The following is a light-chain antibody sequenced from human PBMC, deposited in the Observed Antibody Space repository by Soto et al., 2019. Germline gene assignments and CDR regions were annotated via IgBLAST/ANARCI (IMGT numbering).Light chain of an antibody. J-gene: IGKJ1*01. CDR2: KAS. CDR3: QHYNSYSEA. V-gene: IGKV1-5*03. CDR1: QTISIW. Sequence: DIQMTQSPSTLSVSVVDGVTITFLASQTISIWLAWYQQKPVKAPKLLIYKASTLKSGVPSRFSGSGSGTEFTLTISSLQPDDFATYYCQHYNSYSEAFGQGTKVDIK.